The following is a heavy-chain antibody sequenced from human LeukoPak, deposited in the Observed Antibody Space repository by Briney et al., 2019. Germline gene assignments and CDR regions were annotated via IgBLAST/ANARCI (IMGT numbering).Heavy chain of an antibody. V-gene: IGHV3-21*01. D-gene: IGHD6-6*01. Sequence: GGSLRLSCAASGFSLSNYWMNWVRQAPGKGLEWVSSISSSSSYIYYADSVKGRFTISRDNAKNSLYLQMNSLRAEDTAVYYCARDQHSSSGSFDYWGQGTLVTVSS. CDR1: GFSLSNYW. CDR3: ARDQHSSSGSFDY. CDR2: ISSSSSYI. J-gene: IGHJ4*02.